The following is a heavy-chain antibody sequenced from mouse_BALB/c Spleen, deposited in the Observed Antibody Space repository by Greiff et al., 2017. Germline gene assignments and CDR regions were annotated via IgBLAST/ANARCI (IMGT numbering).Heavy chain of an antibody. D-gene: IGHD2-14*01. Sequence: QVQGVESGPGLVAPSQSLSITCTVSGFSLTGYGVNWVRQPPGKGLEWLGMIWGDGSTDYNSALKSRLSISKDNSKSQVFLKMNSLQTDDTARYYCARMRFQRWYRSLDYWGQGTTLTVSS. V-gene: IGHV2-6-7*01. CDR2: IWGDGST. CDR1: GFSLTGYG. CDR3: ARMRFQRWYRSLDY. J-gene: IGHJ2*01.